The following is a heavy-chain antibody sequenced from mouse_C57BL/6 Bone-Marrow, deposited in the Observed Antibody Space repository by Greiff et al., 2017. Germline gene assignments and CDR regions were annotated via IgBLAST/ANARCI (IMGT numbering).Heavy chain of an antibody. CDR3: TTGGTTVVATDCNYAMDY. CDR2: IRNKANNHAT. CDR1: GFTFSDAW. J-gene: IGHJ4*01. Sequence: EVQVVESGGGLVQPGGSMKLSCAASGFTFSDAWMDWVRQSPEKGLEWVAEIRNKANNHATYYAESVKGRFTISRDDSKSRVYLQMNSLRAEDTGSYYCTTGGTTVVATDCNYAMDYWGQGTSVTVSS. D-gene: IGHD1-1*01. V-gene: IGHV6-6*01.